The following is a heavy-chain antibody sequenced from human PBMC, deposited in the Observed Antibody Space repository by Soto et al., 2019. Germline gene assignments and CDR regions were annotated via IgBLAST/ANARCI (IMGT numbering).Heavy chain of an antibody. CDR3: AKEYDSSGYYYAANFDY. V-gene: IGHV3-23*01. CDR2: ISGSGAST. D-gene: IGHD3-22*01. J-gene: IGHJ4*02. CDR1: GFTFSSYA. Sequence: WGSLRLSCAASGFTFSSYAMYWVRQAPGQGLEWVSVISGSGASTYYADCVKGRFTISRDNSKTTLHLQMNSLRAEDTAVYYCAKEYDSSGYYYAANFDYWGQGTLVTVSS.